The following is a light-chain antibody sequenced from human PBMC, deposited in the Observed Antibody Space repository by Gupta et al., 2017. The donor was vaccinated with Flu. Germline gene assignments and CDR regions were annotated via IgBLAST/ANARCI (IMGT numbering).Light chain of an antibody. CDR1: QTIYNS. CDR3: QQSDSNVALS. V-gene: IGKV1-39*01. J-gene: IGKJ4*01. Sequence: DIQMTQSPSSLSASIGDRVTFTCRASQTIYNSLNWYQQKPGRAPKLLISDASELHSGVPPRFSGSGSGTDFTLTISSVQPEDFGTYYCQQSDSNVALSFGGGTKVDIK. CDR2: DAS.